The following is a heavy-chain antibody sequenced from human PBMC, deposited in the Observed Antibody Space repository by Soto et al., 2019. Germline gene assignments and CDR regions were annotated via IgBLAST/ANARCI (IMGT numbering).Heavy chain of an antibody. CDR3: ASSPRGSYFDY. D-gene: IGHD1-26*01. CDR1: GGSISGSSYY. V-gene: IGHV4-39*01. CDR2: IYYSGST. Sequence: PSETLSLTCTVSGGSISGSSYYWGWIRQPPGKGLEWIGSIYYSGSTYYNPSLKSRVTMSVDTSKNQFSLKLSSVTAADTAMYYCASSPRGSYFDYWGQGTLVTVSS. J-gene: IGHJ4*02.